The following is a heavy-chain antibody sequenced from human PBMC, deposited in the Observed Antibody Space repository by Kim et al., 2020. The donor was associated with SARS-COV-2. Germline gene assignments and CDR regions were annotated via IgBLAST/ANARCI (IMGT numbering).Heavy chain of an antibody. CDR2: ISYDGSNK. CDR3: ARAAAGSYYYGMDV. J-gene: IGHJ6*02. Sequence: GGSLRLSCAASGFTFSSYAMHWVRQAPGKGLEWVAVISYDGSNKYYADSVKGRFTISRDNSKNTLYLQMNSLRAEDTAVYYCARAAAGSYYYGMDVWGQGTTVTVSS. V-gene: IGHV3-30-3*01. CDR1: GFTFSSYA. D-gene: IGHD6-13*01.